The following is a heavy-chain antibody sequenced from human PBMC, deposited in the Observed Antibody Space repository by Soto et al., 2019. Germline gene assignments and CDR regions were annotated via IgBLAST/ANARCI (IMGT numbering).Heavy chain of an antibody. CDR1: GFTFSSYG. CDR2: VSNSGGAT. V-gene: IGHV3-23*01. Sequence: PVGSLRLSCAASGFTFSSYGMHWVRQAPGKGLEWVSTVSNSGGATYSAVSVKGRFTISRDNSKKTLYLQMNSLRAEDTAVYYCAKILPAYLYGGFDYWGQGTLVTVSS. J-gene: IGHJ4*02. D-gene: IGHD3-10*01. CDR3: AKILPAYLYGGFDY.